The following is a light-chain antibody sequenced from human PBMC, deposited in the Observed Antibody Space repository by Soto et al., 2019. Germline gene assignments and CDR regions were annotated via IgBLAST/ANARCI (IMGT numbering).Light chain of an antibody. CDR1: QSLLSENKNF. J-gene: IGKJ4*01. CDR3: QQHHSAPLT. V-gene: IGKV4-1*01. CDR2: WAS. Sequence: DIVMTQSPDSLAVSLGERATINCKSSQSLLSENKNFLGWHQQKPGQPPKLLISWASMRQSGVPDRFSGSGSGAVFTLTISSLQAEDVAVYYCQQHHSAPLTFGGGTKVEIK.